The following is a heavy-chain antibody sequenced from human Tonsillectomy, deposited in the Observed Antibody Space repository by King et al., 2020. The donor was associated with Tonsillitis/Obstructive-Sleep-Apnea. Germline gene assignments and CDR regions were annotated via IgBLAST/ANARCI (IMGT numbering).Heavy chain of an antibody. CDR3: ARATSDTTMVTSYYYYYMDV. V-gene: IGHV1-18*01. D-gene: IGHD5-18*01. CDR2: ISTYNGNT. Sequence: QLVQSGAEVKKPGASVKVSCKASGYMFTRYDISWVRQAPGQGLEWMGWISTYNGNTNYAQKVQGRVIMTTDTPTSTAYMELRSLRSDDTAVYYCARATSDTTMVTSYYYYYMDVWGKGTTVTVSS. CDR1: GYMFTRYD. J-gene: IGHJ6*03.